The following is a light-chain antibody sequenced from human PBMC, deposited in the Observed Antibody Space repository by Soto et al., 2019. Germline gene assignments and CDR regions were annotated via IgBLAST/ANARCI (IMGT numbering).Light chain of an antibody. Sequence: QSALTQPASVSGSPGQSITISCTGTSTDIGAYNYVSWYQQHPGKAPKLLIYEVSNRPSGVSYRFSGSKSGNTASLTISGLQAEDEADYYCSSWTSSTTGVFGGGTKLTVL. CDR2: EVS. J-gene: IGLJ3*02. CDR3: SSWTSSTTGV. CDR1: STDIGAYNY. V-gene: IGLV2-14*01.